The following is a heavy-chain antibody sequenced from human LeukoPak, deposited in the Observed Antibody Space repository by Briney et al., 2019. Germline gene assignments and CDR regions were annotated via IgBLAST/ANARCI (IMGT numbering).Heavy chain of an antibody. Sequence: ASVKVSCKASGYTFTGYYMHWVRQAPGQGEEWMGWINPNSGGTNYAQKFQGRLTMTSATSISTAYMELSRLRSDDTAVYYCARDLTYDSSGYYHWGQGTLVTVSS. CDR2: INPNSGGT. D-gene: IGHD3-22*01. CDR3: ARDLTYDSSGYYH. CDR1: GYTFTGYY. V-gene: IGHV1-2*02. J-gene: IGHJ5*02.